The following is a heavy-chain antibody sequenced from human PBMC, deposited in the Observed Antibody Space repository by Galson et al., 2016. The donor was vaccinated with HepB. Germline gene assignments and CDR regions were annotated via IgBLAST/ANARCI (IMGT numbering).Heavy chain of an antibody. CDR2: IDYRGTT. CDR3: VGRNGFDYWSGFRDAYGMDV. J-gene: IGHJ6*02. CDR1: GDTSQSMSSSSFT. V-gene: IGHV4-39*01. D-gene: IGHD3-3*01. Sequence: SETLSLTCTVSGDTSQSMSSSSFTWGWIRQSPTTGLEWVGNIDYRGTTSYNPSLESRVTISLDTSKRQFSLKVASVTAADTAVYYCVGRNGFDYWSGFRDAYGMDVWGQGTTVIVSS.